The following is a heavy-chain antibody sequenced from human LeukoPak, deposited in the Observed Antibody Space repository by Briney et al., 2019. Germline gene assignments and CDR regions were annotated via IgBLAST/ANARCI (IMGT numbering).Heavy chain of an antibody. D-gene: IGHD6-19*01. Sequence: GGSLRLSCAASGFTFNTYAMSWVRQAPGKGLEWVSIVGSVSDTIYYADSVKGRFTISRDNSKNTLYLQMNSLRAEDTAIYYCAKRVPGTGLDYWGQGALVTVSS. V-gene: IGHV3-23*01. J-gene: IGHJ4*02. CDR1: GFTFNTYA. CDR3: AKRVPGTGLDY. CDR2: VGSVSDTI.